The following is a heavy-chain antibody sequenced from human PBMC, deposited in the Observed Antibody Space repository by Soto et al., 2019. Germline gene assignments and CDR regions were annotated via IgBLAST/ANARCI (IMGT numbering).Heavy chain of an antibody. CDR1: GGSISSSDYY. Sequence: PSETLSLTCTVSGGSISSSDYYWGWIRQPPGKGLEWIGNIYYSGSASYNPSLKSRVTISVDTSKNQFSLKLSSVTAADTAVYYCARERLNYYDSSGYEAFDIWGQGTMVTVSS. V-gene: IGHV4-39*07. D-gene: IGHD3-22*01. CDR2: IYYSGSA. CDR3: ARERLNYYDSSGYEAFDI. J-gene: IGHJ3*02.